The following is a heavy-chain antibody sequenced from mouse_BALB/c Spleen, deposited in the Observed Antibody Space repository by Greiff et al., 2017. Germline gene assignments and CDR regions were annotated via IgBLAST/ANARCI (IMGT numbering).Heavy chain of an antibody. Sequence: LMESGPGLVKPSQSLSLTCSVTGYSITSGYYWNWIRQFPGNKLEWMGYISYDGSNNYNPSLKNRISITRDTSKNQFFLKLNSVTTEDTATYYCARSYGNYYYAMDYWGQGTSVTVSS. CDR3: ARSYGNYYYAMDY. D-gene: IGHD2-1*01. CDR2: ISYDGSN. J-gene: IGHJ4*01. CDR1: GYSITSGYY. V-gene: IGHV3-6*02.